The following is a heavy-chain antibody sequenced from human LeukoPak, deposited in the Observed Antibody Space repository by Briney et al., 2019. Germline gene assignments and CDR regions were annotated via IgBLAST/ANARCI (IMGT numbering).Heavy chain of an antibody. V-gene: IGHV3-7*01. CDR3: ATEVRKSGWD. D-gene: IGHD6-19*01. Sequence: GGSLRLSCAASGFTFSSSWMSWVRQAPGKGLEWVAYIKQDGSEKYYVDSVKGRFTISRDNAKNSLYLQMNSLRAEDTAVYYCATEVRKSGWDWGQGTLVTVSS. J-gene: IGHJ4*02. CDR2: IKQDGSEK. CDR1: GFTFSSSW.